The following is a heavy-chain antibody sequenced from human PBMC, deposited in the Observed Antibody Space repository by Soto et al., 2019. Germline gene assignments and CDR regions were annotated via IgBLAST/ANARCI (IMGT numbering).Heavy chain of an antibody. CDR3: AKERYHITIFGVVIIPYFDY. CDR1: GFTFSSYA. Sequence: EVQLLESGGGLVQPGGSLRLSCAASGFTFSSYAMSWVRQAPGKGLEWVSAISGSGGSTYYADSVKGRFTISRDNSKNTLYLQMNSLRAEDTAVYYCAKERYHITIFGVVIIPYFDYWGQGTLVTVSS. D-gene: IGHD3-3*01. J-gene: IGHJ4*02. V-gene: IGHV3-23*01. CDR2: ISGSGGST.